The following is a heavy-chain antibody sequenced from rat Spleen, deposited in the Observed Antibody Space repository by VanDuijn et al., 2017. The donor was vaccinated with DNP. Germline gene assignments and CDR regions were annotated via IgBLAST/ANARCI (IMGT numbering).Heavy chain of an antibody. D-gene: IGHD3-8*01. Sequence: EVQLVASGGDLVQPGRSLKLSCVASGFTFSDFNMAWVRQAPKKGLEWVATIIYDGSSAFYGDSVKGRFTISRDNAKSTLFLQMNSLRSEDMATYYCASPRSLIYWGQGSLVTVSS. CDR1: GFTFSDFN. V-gene: IGHV5-7*01. CDR2: IIYDGSSA. J-gene: IGHJ3*01. CDR3: ASPRSLIY.